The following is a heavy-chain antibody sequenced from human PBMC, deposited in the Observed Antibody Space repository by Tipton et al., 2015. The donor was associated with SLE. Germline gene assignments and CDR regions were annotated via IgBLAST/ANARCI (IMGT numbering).Heavy chain of an antibody. CDR2: IYTSGST. J-gene: IGHJ3*02. Sequence: LRLSCTVSGGSISSYYWSWIRQPPGKGLEWIGYIYTSGSTNYNPSLKSRVTISVDTSKNQFSLKLSSVTAADTAVYYCARHSRDIVVVTPHGAFDIWGQGTMVTVSS. CDR1: GGSISSYY. CDR3: ARHSRDIVVVTPHGAFDI. D-gene: IGHD2-21*02. V-gene: IGHV4-4*09.